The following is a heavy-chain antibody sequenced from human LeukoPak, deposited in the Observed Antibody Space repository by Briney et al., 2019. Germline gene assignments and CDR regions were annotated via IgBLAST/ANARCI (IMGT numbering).Heavy chain of an antibody. V-gene: IGHV4-4*07. Sequence: PSETLSPTCTVSGDSITSHDYWSWIRQPAGQGLEWIGRIYSTGSTNYNPSLKSRVTMFVDTSKNAFSLKLSSVTAADTGVYYCARTAIHVHSGSYFDSWGQGTLVAVSS. CDR3: ARTAIHVHSGSYFDS. CDR2: IYSTGST. CDR1: GDSITSHDY. J-gene: IGHJ4*02. D-gene: IGHD1-26*01.